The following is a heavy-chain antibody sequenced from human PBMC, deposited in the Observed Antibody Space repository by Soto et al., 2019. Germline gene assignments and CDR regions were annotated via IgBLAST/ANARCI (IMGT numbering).Heavy chain of an antibody. V-gene: IGHV4-34*01. CDR1: GGSFSGYY. D-gene: IGHD2-15*01. CDR2: INHSGST. CDR3: ARGLVRARVVVAATLSYYYMDV. J-gene: IGHJ6*03. Sequence: SETLSLTCAVYGGSFSGYYWSWIRQPPGKGLEWIGEINHSGSTNYNPSLKSRVTISVDTSKNQFSLKLSSVTAADTAVYYCARGLVRARVVVAATLSYYYMDVWGKGTTVT.